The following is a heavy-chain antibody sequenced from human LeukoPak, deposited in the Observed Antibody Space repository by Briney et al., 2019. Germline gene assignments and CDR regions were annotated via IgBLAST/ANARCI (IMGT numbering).Heavy chain of an antibody. CDR2: IYHSGST. CDR1: GDFISSCYW. J-gene: IGHJ3*02. Sequence: PSGTLRLSCAVSGDFISSCYWWSLVRQPPGKGLEWIGEIYHSGSTNYYPSLKSRVTISVDKSKNQFSLKLSSVTAADTAGYYWARREYFDAFDIWGQGTVVTVSS. V-gene: IGHV4-4*02. D-gene: IGHD6-6*01. CDR3: ARREYFDAFDI.